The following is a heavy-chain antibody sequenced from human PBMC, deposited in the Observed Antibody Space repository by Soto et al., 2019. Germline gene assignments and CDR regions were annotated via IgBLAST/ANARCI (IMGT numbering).Heavy chain of an antibody. CDR2: IYHIGST. CDR3: ATLPHRIEVTILPIPT. Sequence: SETLPLTGAVSGGSVSSTNWRSCVSRSPGKGLEWIGDIYHIGSTNYNPSLRGRVTISVDKSNNQFSLTLKYVTAADTAVYYCATLPHRIEVTILPIPTWGQGTLVT. V-gene: IGHV4-4*02. J-gene: IGHJ5*02. D-gene: IGHD2-15*01. CDR1: GGSVSSTNW.